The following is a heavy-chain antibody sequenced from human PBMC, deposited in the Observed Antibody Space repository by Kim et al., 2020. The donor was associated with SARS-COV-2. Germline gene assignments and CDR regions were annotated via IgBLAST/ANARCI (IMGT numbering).Heavy chain of an antibody. D-gene: IGHD1-1*01. Sequence: YADSEKGRFTISRDNAKNTMYLEMNRQRAEDTAVYYCAGRSLRGTNFFDYWGQGTLVTVSS. J-gene: IGHJ4*02. V-gene: IGHV3-74*01. CDR3: AGRSLRGTNFFDY.